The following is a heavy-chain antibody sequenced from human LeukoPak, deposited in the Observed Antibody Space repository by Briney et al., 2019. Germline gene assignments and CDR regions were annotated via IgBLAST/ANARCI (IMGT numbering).Heavy chain of an antibody. Sequence: PGGSLRLSCAASGFTFSAYSMNWVRQAPGKGLEWVSCISSSSSYIYYADSVKGRFTIPRDNPQNSLYLQMSSLRAEDTALYYCARDLHYYVAMDVWGQGTTVTVSS. J-gene: IGHJ6*02. CDR1: GFTFSAYS. CDR3: ARDLHYYVAMDV. CDR2: ISSSSSYI. D-gene: IGHD3-10*02. V-gene: IGHV3-21*04.